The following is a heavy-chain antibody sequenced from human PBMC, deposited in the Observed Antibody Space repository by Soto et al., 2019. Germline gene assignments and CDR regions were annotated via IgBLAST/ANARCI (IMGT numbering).Heavy chain of an antibody. J-gene: IGHJ4*02. D-gene: IGHD6-19*01. V-gene: IGHV3-48*02. CDR3: ARTIAVGSTCLDN. CDR2: ISSRSSTI. Sequence: PGGSLRLSCAASGFSFSTYNMNWVRQAPGRGLEWVSYISSRSSTIYHADSVKGRFTISRDNAKNSLYLQMDSLRDEDTAVDFFARTIAVGSTCLDNWGRETRFTVSS. CDR1: GFSFSTYN.